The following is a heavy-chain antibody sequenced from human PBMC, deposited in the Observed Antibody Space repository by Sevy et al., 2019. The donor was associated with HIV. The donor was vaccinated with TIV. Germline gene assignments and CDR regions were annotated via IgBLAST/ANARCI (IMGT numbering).Heavy chain of an antibody. Sequence: GGSLRLSCAGSEFSFSTYTMNWVRQAPGKGLEWVSSISSSSNYIYYADSVKGRLTISRDNAKNSLYLQMNSLRAEDTAVYYCARPYGSGSWEAFDLWGQGTMVTVSS. V-gene: IGHV3-21*01. J-gene: IGHJ3*01. CDR2: ISSSSNYI. CDR1: EFSFSTYT. D-gene: IGHD3-10*01. CDR3: ARPYGSGSWEAFDL.